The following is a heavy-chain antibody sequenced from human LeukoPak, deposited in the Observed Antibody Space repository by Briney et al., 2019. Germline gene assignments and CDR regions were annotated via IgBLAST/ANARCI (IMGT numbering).Heavy chain of an antibody. CDR3: ARDWDSRNDYFDP. V-gene: IGHV1-18*01. D-gene: IGHD1-1*01. Sequence: ASVKGCSTASGYTFTSYGISWVRQAPGQGLEWMGWTSAHNDDTNYAETLQGRLTMTTDISTSTAYMELTSLRSDDTAVYYCARDWDSRNDYFDPWGQGTLVIVSS. J-gene: IGHJ4*02. CDR1: GYTFTSYG. CDR2: TSAHNDDT.